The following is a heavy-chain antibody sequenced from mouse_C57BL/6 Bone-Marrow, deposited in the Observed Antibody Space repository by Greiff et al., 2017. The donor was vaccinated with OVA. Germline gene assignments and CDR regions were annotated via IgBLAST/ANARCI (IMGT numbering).Heavy chain of an antibody. CDR2: IYPGDGDT. D-gene: IGHD1-1*01. CDR3: ARDYYGSSSYWYFDV. CDR1: GYAFSSSW. V-gene: IGHV1-82*01. J-gene: IGHJ1*03. Sequence: QVQLKESGPELVKPGASVKISCKASGYAFSSSWMNWVKQRPGKGLEWIGRIYPGDGDTNYNGKFKGKATLTADKSSSTAYIQLSSLTSEDSAVYFCARDYYGSSSYWYFDVWGTGTTVTVSS.